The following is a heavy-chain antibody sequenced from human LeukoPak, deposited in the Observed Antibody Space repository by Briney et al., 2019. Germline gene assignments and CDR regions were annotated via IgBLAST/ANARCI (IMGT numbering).Heavy chain of an antibody. CDR2: ISSSGSTI. CDR3: ARALYYYDSSGYPIDY. CDR1: GFTFSDYY. Sequence: GSLRLSCAASGFTFSDYYMSWIRQAPGKGLEWVSYISSSGSTIYYADSVKGRFTISRDNAKNSLYLQMNSLRAEDTAVYYCARALYYYDSSGYPIDYWGQGTLVTVSS. J-gene: IGHJ4*02. D-gene: IGHD3-22*01. V-gene: IGHV3-11*01.